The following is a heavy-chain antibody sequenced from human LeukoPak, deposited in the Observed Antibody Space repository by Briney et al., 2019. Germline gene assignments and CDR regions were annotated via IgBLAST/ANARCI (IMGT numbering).Heavy chain of an antibody. J-gene: IGHJ5*02. CDR2: IYPGDSDT. CDR1: GYSFTSYW. V-gene: IGHV5-51*01. Sequence: GESLRISCKGSGYSFTSYWIGWVRQMPGKGLEWRGIIYPGDSDTRYSPSFQGQVTISADNSISTAYLQWSSLDASDTAMYYCARHGRDNWFDPWGQGTLVTVSS. CDR3: ARHGRDNWFDP.